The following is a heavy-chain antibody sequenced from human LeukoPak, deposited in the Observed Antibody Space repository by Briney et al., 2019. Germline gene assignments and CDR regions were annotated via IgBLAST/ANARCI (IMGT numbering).Heavy chain of an antibody. CDR3: SKDRGDPLGYYYYVDV. J-gene: IGHJ6*03. CDR1: GFTFSSYA. CDR2: ISGSGGST. D-gene: IGHD2-21*02. Sequence: GGSLRLSCAASGFTFSSYAMSWVRQAPGKGLEWVSAISGSGGSTYYADSVKGRFTISRDNSKNTLYLQMNSLRAEDTAVYYCSKDRGDPLGYYYYVDVWGKGTTVTVSS. V-gene: IGHV3-23*01.